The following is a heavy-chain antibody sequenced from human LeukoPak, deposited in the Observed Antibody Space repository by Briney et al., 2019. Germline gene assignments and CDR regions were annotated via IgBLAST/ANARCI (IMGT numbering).Heavy chain of an antibody. CDR3: ARDTSPYYYGSGSQGIDY. D-gene: IGHD3-10*01. CDR2: ISSSGSTI. J-gene: IGHJ4*02. V-gene: IGHV3-48*03. Sequence: GGSLRLSCAASGFTFSSYEMNWVRQAPGKGLEWVSYISSSGSTIYYADSVKGRFTISRDNAKNSLYLQMNSLRAEDTAVYYYARDTSPYYYGSGSQGIDYWGQGTLVTVSS. CDR1: GFTFSSYE.